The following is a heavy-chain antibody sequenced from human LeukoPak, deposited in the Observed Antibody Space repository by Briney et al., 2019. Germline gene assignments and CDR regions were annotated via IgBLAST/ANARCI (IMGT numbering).Heavy chain of an antibody. CDR3: TRAVAGHPD. CDR2: INHSGYT. D-gene: IGHD6-13*01. Sequence: PSETLSLTCAVSGVPFSNYYWSGVRQSPTKGLEWIGEINHSGYTNYNPSLKSRVTISIDTSKNQFSLMLTSVTAADTAVYYCTRAVAGHPDWGQGTLVTVSS. CDR1: GVPFSNYY. J-gene: IGHJ4*02. V-gene: IGHV4-34*01.